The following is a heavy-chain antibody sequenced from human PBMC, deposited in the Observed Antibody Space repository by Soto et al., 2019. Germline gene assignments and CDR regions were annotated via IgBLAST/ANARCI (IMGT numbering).Heavy chain of an antibody. CDR3: AKHSPRRTSGYFFEY. D-gene: IGHD3-9*01. CDR1: GFTFSTYA. J-gene: IGHJ4*02. V-gene: IGHV3-23*01. Sequence: EVQLLESGGKLVQPGGSLTLSCAASGFTFSTYAMAWVRQAPGKGLEWVSGVSASGLNTDYPDPVKGRFYISRDNSKNTVSLHRNSLRGEDRALYYRAKHSPRRTSGYFFEYWGQGTPVTVSS. CDR2: VSASGLNT.